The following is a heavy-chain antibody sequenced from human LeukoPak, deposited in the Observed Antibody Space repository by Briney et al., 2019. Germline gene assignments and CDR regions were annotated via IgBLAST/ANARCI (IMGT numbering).Heavy chain of an antibody. CDR3: ARDPEQLYYFDY. J-gene: IGHJ4*02. V-gene: IGHV3-30-3*01. CDR1: GFTFSSYA. D-gene: IGHD2-15*01. Sequence: SGGSLRLSCAASGFTFSSYAMHWVRQAPGKGLEWVAVISYDGSNKYYADSVKGRFTTSRDNSKNTLYLQMNSLRAEDTSVYYCARDPEQLYYFDYWGQGTLVTVSS. CDR2: ISYDGSNK.